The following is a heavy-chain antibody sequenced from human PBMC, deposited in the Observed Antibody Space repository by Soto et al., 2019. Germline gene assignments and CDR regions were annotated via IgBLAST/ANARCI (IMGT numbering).Heavy chain of an antibody. CDR1: GFTFSSYA. CDR3: AKEPDYGDYPYYYYYYMDV. J-gene: IGHJ6*03. Sequence: GGSLRLSCAASGFTFSSYAMSWVRQAPGKGLEWVSAISGSGGSTYYADSVKGRFTISRDNSKNTLYLQMNSLRAEDTAVYYCAKEPDYGDYPYYYYYYMDVWGKGTTVTVSS. V-gene: IGHV3-23*01. D-gene: IGHD4-17*01. CDR2: ISGSGGST.